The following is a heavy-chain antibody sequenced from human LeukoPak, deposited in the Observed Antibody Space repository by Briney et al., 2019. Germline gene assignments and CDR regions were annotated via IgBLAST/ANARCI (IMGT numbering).Heavy chain of an antibody. V-gene: IGHV3-48*03. J-gene: IGHJ4*02. D-gene: IGHD2-15*01. CDR1: GFTFSSYE. CDR2: ISSSGSTI. CDR3: ARKSGYCSGGSRYYYFDY. Sequence: GGSLRLSCAASGFTFSSYEMNWVRQAPGKGLEWASYISSSGSTIYYADSVKGRFTISRDNAKNSLYLQMNSLRAEDTAVYYCARKSGYCSGGSRYYYFDYWGQGTLVTVYS.